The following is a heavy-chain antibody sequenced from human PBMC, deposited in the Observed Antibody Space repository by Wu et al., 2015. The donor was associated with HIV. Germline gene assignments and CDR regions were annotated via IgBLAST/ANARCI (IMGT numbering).Heavy chain of an antibody. J-gene: IGHJ3*01. CDR2: IIPIFGTA. Sequence: QVQLVQSGAEVKKPGSSVKVSCKASGGTFSNYAISWVRQAPGQGLEWMGGIIPIFGTANYAQKFQGRVTITTDESTSASYMELSSLRSEDTAVYYCARSSFYYDSSGHGAFDYRGDQGTSGHRLF. CDR3: ARSSFYYDSSGHGAFDYR. D-gene: IGHD3-22*01. CDR1: GGTFSNYA. V-gene: IGHV1-69*05.